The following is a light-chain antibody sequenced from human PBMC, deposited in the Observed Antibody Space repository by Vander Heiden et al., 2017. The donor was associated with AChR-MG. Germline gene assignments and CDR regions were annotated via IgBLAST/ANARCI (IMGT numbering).Light chain of an antibody. V-gene: IGKV3-15*01. J-gene: IGKJ1*01. Sequence: EIVLTQSPATLSVSPGERATLFCRTSQSVSSNLAWYQQKRGQAPRLLIYGASTRATGVPARFSGSGSGTEFTLTISSLQSEDFAVYYCQQYNNWPPWTFGQGTKVEIK. CDR3: QQYNNWPPWT. CDR1: QSVSSN. CDR2: GAS.